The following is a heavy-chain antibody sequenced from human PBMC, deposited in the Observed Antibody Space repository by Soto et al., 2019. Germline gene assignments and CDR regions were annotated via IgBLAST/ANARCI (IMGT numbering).Heavy chain of an antibody. CDR1: GGSISSGDYY. Sequence: SETLSLTCAVSGGSISSGDYYWSWIRQQPGRDLEWIGFTDYSGSTYYNPSLRSRVTISVDTSKNQFSLSLNSVTAADSAVYYCARAIAVTTPWFDPWGQGTPVTVS. V-gene: IGHV4-31*02. CDR3: ARAIAVTTPWFDP. J-gene: IGHJ5*02. D-gene: IGHD4-17*01. CDR2: TDYSGST.